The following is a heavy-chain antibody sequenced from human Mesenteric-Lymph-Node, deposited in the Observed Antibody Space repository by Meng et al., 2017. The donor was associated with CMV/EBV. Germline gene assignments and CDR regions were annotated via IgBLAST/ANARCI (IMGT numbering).Heavy chain of an antibody. V-gene: IGHV1-18*01. J-gene: IGHJ4*02. CDR2: ISAYNSFT. Sequence: TFNTYGISWVRQAPGKGLEWLGWISAYNSFTIYAQKFQGRVTMTTDTSTTTAYMELRSLRSDDTAIYYCARAEGSVVVPAALAHYDYWGQGTLVTVSS. CDR1: TFNTYG. D-gene: IGHD2-2*01. CDR3: ARAEGSVVVPAALAHYDY.